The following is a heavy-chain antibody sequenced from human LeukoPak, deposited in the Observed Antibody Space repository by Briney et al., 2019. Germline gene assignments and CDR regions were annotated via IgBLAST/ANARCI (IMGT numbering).Heavy chain of an antibody. CDR1: GFTVSSNE. J-gene: IGHJ4*02. CDR3: AKANTWELQLD. D-gene: IGHD1-26*01. Sequence: GGSLRLSCAASGFTVSSNEMSWVRQAPGKGLEWVSSISGGSTYYADSRKGRFTISRDNSKNTLHLQMNSLRAEDTAVYYCAKANTWELQLDWGQGTLVTVSS. V-gene: IGHV3-38-3*01. CDR2: ISGGST.